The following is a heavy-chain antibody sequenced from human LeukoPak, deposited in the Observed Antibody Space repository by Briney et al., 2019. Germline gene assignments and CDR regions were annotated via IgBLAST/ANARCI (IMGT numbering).Heavy chain of an antibody. CDR1: GFTVSSNY. J-gene: IGHJ4*02. CDR2: IYSGGST. V-gene: IGHV3-53*01. D-gene: IGHD3-22*01. Sequence: GGSLRLSCAASGFTVSSNYMSWVRQAPGKGLEWVSVIYSGGSTYYADSVKGRFTISRDNSKNTLYLQMNSLRAEDTAVYYCARTTYYYDNSGYFDYWGQGTLVTVSS. CDR3: ARTTYYYDNSGYFDY.